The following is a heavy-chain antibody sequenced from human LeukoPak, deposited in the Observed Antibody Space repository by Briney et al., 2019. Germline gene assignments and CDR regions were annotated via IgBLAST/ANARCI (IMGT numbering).Heavy chain of an antibody. V-gene: IGHV1-2*06. CDR2: INPNSGDT. J-gene: IGHJ4*02. D-gene: IGHD2-15*01. CDR3: TRGSACSGGNCYSD. Sequence: ASVKVSCKASGYTFTGYYIHWVRQAPGQGLEWMGRINPNSGDTNYAQKFQGRVTMTRDTSISTAYIELSRLRSDDTAVYYCTRGSACSGGNCYSDWGQGTLVTVSS. CDR1: GYTFTGYY.